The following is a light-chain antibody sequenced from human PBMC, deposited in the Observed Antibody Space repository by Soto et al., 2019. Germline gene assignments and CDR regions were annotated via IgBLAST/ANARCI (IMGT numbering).Light chain of an antibody. CDR1: QGTIDY. CDR2: AAS. Sequence: DIQMTQSPSSLSASVGDRVTMTCRASQGTIDYLAWYQKKPGKAPKLLIYAASTLQSRVPSRFSGTGAGTDFSLIISSLQPEDVATYYCQKYYSAPRSFGQGTKVEIK. J-gene: IGKJ1*01. CDR3: QKYYSAPRS. V-gene: IGKV1-27*01.